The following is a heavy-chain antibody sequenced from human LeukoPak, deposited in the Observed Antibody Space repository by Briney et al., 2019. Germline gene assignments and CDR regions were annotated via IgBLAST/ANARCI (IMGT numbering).Heavy chain of an antibody. CDR3: ARDHNGAAAGTNMFDY. D-gene: IGHD6-13*01. J-gene: IGHJ4*02. CDR2: IYTSGST. V-gene: IGHV4-4*07. CDR1: GGSFSSYY. Sequence: SETLSLTCTVSGGSFSSYYWSWIRQPAGKGLEWIGRIYTSGSTNYNPSLKSRVTMSGDTSKNQFSLKLSSVTAADTAVYYCARDHNGAAAGTNMFDYWGQGTLVTVSS.